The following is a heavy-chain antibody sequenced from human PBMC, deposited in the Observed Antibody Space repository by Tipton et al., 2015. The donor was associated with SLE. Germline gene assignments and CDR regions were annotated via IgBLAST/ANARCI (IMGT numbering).Heavy chain of an antibody. CDR2: INPNSGGT. J-gene: IGHJ6*02. CDR3: ARGSASWSMDV. V-gene: IGHV1-2*04. CDR1: GYTFTYYY. Sequence: QSGPEVKKPGASVKVSCKASGYTFTYYYIYWVRQAPGQGLEWMGRINPNSGGTKFPQKFQGWVTMTRDTSISTAYLELSSLGSDDTAVYYCARGSASWSMDVWGQGTTVTVSS.